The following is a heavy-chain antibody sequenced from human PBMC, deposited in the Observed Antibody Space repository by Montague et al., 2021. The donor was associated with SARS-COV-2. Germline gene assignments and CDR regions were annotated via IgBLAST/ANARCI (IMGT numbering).Heavy chain of an antibody. CDR2: IHYSETT. J-gene: IGHJ5*02. D-gene: IGHD3-22*01. Sequence: SETLSLTCTVSGGSITSSLYYWGWIRQPPGKGLEWIGTIHYSETTSYNPSLKSRVTISVDTSKDQFSLKVTSVTAADTAVYYCARHATSSGYWSWIDPWGKGTLVPVSP. CDR3: ARHATSSGYWSWIDP. CDR1: GGSITSSLYY. V-gene: IGHV4-39*01.